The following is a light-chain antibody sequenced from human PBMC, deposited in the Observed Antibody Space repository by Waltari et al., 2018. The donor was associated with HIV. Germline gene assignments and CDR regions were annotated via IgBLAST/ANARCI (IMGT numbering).Light chain of an antibody. V-gene: IGKV1-39*01. Sequence: DIQMTQSPSSLSASVGDSVTITCRASQTVTNKVNWYQQKPGKAPKVLIYDASTLQSGVPSRFRGGGSWTDFTLTITSLQPEDFATYYCQQSYSTGITFGPGTKVDIK. CDR3: QQSYSTGIT. CDR2: DAS. CDR1: QTVTNK. J-gene: IGKJ3*01.